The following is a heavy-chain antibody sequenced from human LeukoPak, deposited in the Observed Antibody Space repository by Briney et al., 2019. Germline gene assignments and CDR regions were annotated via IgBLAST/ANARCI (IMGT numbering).Heavy chain of an antibody. J-gene: IGHJ4*02. CDR3: ARLLMVRGVIRKGGYYFDY. CDR2: IYYSGST. Sequence: SETLSLTCTVSGGSISSYYWSWIRQPPGKGLEWIGYIYYSGSTNYNLSLKSRVTISVDTSKNQFSLKLSSVTAADTAVYYCARLLMVRGVIRKGGYYFDYWGQGTLVTVSS. D-gene: IGHD3-10*01. V-gene: IGHV4-59*12. CDR1: GGSISSYY.